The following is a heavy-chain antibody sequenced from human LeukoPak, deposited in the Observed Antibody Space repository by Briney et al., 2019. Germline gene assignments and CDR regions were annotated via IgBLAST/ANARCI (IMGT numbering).Heavy chain of an antibody. J-gene: IGHJ6*03. D-gene: IGHD4-11*01. V-gene: IGHV3-30*18. CDR3: AKDEVTRGYYYVDV. CDR1: GFTFSPYG. CDR2: ISSDGNNK. Sequence: GGSLRLSCAASGFTFSPYGMHWVRQAPGKGLECVTVISSDGNNKYYADSVKGRFIISRDNSRNTLYLQMNSLRVEDTAVYYCAKDEVTRGYYYVDVWGKGTTVTVSS.